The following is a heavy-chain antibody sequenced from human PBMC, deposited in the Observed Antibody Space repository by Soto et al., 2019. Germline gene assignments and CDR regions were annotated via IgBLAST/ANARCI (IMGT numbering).Heavy chain of an antibody. CDR3: ARKKEGYYDSSGRLLRGAFDI. V-gene: IGHV1-69*13. CDR2: IIPIFGTA. CDR1: GGTFSRYA. Sequence: SVKVSCKASGGTFSRYAISWVRQAPGQGLEWMGGIIPIFGTANYAQKFQGRVTITADESTSTAYTELSSLRSEDTAVYYCARKKEGYYDSSGRLLRGAFDIWG. J-gene: IGHJ3*02. D-gene: IGHD3-22*01.